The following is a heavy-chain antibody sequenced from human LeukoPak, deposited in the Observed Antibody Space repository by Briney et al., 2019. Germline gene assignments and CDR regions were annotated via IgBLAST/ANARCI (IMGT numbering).Heavy chain of an antibody. J-gene: IGHJ4*02. CDR2: FDPEDGEI. CDR1: GDSLNELS. Sequence: ASMKVSYKVSGDSLNELSMHWVRQSPGKGLEWMGGFDPEDGEIVYAQKFRGRVNMTEDTSTDTAYMSLGSLRPDDTAVYYCAAARLNEFWWGYWGQGTLVTVSS. CDR3: AAARLNEFWWGY. V-gene: IGHV1-24*01. D-gene: IGHD3-3*01.